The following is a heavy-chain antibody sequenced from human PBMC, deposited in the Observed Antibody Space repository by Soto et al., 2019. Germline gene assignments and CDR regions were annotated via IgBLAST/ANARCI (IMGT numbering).Heavy chain of an antibody. CDR2: IYYSGST. D-gene: IGHD3-22*01. CDR1: GGSISSGDYY. J-gene: IGHJ4*02. Sequence: TSETLSLTCTVSGGSISSGDYYWSWIRQPPGKGLEWIGYIYYSGSTYYNPSLKSRVTISVDTSKNQFSLKLSSVTAADTAVYYCAREHDYYDSSGYLTPGTGYWGQGTLVTVSS. CDR3: AREHDYYDSSGYLTPGTGY. V-gene: IGHV4-30-4*01.